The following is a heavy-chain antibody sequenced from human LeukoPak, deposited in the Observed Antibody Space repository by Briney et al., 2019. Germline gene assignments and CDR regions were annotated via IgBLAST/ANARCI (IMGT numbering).Heavy chain of an antibody. V-gene: IGHV3-21*01. D-gene: IGHD6-13*01. CDR3: ARADSSSWGFDY. Sequence: GGSLRLSCAASGFTFSSYSMNWVRQAPGKGLEWVSSISSSSSYIYYADSVKGRFTISRDNAKNSLYLQMNSLRAEDTAVYYCARADSSSWGFDYSCQGTLVTVSS. CDR2: ISSSSSYI. CDR1: GFTFSSYS. J-gene: IGHJ4*02.